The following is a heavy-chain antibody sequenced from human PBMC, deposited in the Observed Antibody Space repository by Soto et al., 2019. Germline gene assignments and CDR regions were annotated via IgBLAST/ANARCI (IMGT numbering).Heavy chain of an antibody. CDR3: ARGHSGYCSGGSCYLGLDASYYYYGMDV. D-gene: IGHD2-15*01. J-gene: IGHJ6*02. CDR1: GGSFSGYY. CDR2: INHSGST. V-gene: IGHV4-34*01. Sequence: QVQLQQWGAGLLKPSETLSLTCAVYGGSFSGYYWSWIRQHPGKGLEWIGEINHSGSTNYNPSLKSRVTISVDTSKNQFSLKLSSVTAADTAVYYCARGHSGYCSGGSCYLGLDASYYYYGMDVWGQGTTVTVSS.